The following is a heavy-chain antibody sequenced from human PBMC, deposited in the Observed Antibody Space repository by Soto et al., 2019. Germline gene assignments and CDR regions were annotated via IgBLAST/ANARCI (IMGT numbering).Heavy chain of an antibody. V-gene: IGHV4-34*01. D-gene: IGHD6-13*01. CDR2: INHSGST. CDR1: GGSFSGYY. J-gene: IGHJ1*01. Sequence: SETLSLTCAVYGGSFSGYYWSWIRQPPGKGLEWIGEINHSGSTNYNPSLKSRVTISVDTSKNQFSLKLSSVTAADTAVYYCARRGYSSSWYARYFQHWGQGTLVTVSS. CDR3: ARRGYSSSWYARYFQH.